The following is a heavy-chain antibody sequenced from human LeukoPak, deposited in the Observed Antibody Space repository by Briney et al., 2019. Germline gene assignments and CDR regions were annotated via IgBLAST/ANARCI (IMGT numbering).Heavy chain of an antibody. CDR1: GFTFSAYS. Sequence: GGSLRLSCAASGFTFSAYSMNWVGQAPGKGLEWVSSITPSSSSIFYADSVKGRFTISRDNAKNLLYLEMSSLRAEGPAVYYCESDYDSPFDFWGQGTLVTVYS. CDR3: ESDYDSPFDF. D-gene: IGHD5-12*01. J-gene: IGHJ4*02. CDR2: ITPSSSSI. V-gene: IGHV3-21*06.